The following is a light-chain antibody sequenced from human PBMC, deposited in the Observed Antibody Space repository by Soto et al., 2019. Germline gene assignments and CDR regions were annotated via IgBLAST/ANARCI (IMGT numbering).Light chain of an antibody. J-gene: IGLJ1*01. V-gene: IGLV1-47*02. CDR3: AAWDDTLSGYV. Sequence: QSLLTQPPSASGSPGQRVTISCSGSISNIGSNYVFWYQHLPGMAPKLLIYSDNQRPSGVPDRFSGSKSGTSASLAISGLRSEDEADYYCAAWDDTLSGYVFGTGTKVTVL. CDR1: ISNIGSNY. CDR2: SDN.